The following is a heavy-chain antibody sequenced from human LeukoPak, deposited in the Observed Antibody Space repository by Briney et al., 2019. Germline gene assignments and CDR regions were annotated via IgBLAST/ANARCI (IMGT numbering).Heavy chain of an antibody. CDR3: AREGAVAGSSRGWFDP. D-gene: IGHD6-19*01. J-gene: IGHJ5*02. Sequence: GGSLRLSCAASGFTFSSYGMHWVRQAPGKGLEWVAFIRYDGSNKYYADSVKGRFTISRDNSKNTLYLQMNSLRADDTAVYYCAREGAVAGSSRGWFDPWGQGTLVTVSS. V-gene: IGHV3-30*02. CDR1: GFTFSSYG. CDR2: IRYDGSNK.